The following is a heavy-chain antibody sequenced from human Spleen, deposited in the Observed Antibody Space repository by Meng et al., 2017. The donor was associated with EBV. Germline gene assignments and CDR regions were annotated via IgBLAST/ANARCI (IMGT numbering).Heavy chain of an antibody. J-gene: IGHJ4*02. Sequence: QVHLVQSGADAKKPGASVKVSCKASGYTFTDYYMHWVRQAPGQGLEWMGRINPNSGDTDYAQKFQGRVTMTRDTSISTAYMELSRLRSDDTALYYCARDEMTTGFDYWGQGSLVTVSS. CDR2: INPNSGDT. D-gene: IGHD4-17*01. V-gene: IGHV1-2*06. CDR3: ARDEMTTGFDY. CDR1: GYTFTDYY.